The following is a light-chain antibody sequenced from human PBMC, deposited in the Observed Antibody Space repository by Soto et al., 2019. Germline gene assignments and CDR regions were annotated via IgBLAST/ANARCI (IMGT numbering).Light chain of an antibody. V-gene: IGKV1-5*03. J-gene: IGKJ1*01. CDR3: QQYNSYRA. Sequence: DIQMTQSPSTLCASVGDRVTITCRASQSISSWLAWYQQKPGKAPKLLIYKASTLESGVPSNFSGSGSGTEFTLTISSLQPDDSATYYCQQYNSYRAFGQGTKVDSK. CDR1: QSISSW. CDR2: KAS.